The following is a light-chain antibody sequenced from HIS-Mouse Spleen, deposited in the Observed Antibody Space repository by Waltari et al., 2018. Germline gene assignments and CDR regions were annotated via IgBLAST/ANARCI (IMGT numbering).Light chain of an antibody. CDR1: SSDVGGYNY. V-gene: IGLV2-14*03. CDR2: DVS. CDR3: SSYTSSSPL. Sequence: QSALTQPASVSGSPGQSITIPCTGPSSDVGGYNYVSWYQQHPGKAPKLMIYDVSNRPSGVSNRFSGSKSGNTASLTISGLQAEDEADYYCSSYTSSSPLFGGGTKLTVL. J-gene: IGLJ2*01.